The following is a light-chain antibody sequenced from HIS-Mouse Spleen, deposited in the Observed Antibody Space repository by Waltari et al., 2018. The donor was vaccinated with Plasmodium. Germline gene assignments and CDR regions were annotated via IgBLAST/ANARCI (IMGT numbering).Light chain of an antibody. V-gene: IGKV1-13*02. CDR2: DAS. Sequence: AIQLTQSPSSLSASVGDRVTITCRASQGISSALAWYQQKPGKATKLLIYDASSLESGVPSSFSGSGSGTDFTLTISSLQPEDFATYYCQQFNSYPLTFGGGTKVEIK. J-gene: IGKJ4*01. CDR1: QGISSA. CDR3: QQFNSYPLT.